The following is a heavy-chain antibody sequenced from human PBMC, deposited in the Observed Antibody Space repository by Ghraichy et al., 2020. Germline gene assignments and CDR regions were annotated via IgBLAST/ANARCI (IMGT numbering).Heavy chain of an antibody. Sequence: GGSLRLSCTASGFTFGDYAMSWFRQAPGKGLEWVSFIRSKAYGGTTEYAASVKGRFTISRDDSKSIAYLQMNSLKTEDTAVYYCTRGLAVAGRPFDYWGQGTLGTVSS. CDR1: GFTFGDYA. CDR3: TRGLAVAGRPFDY. V-gene: IGHV3-49*03. CDR2: IRSKAYGGTT. J-gene: IGHJ4*02. D-gene: IGHD6-19*01.